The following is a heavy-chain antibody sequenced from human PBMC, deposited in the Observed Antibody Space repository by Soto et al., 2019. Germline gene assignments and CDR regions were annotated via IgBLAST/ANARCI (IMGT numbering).Heavy chain of an antibody. Sequence: EVQLVESGGGLVQPGRSLRLSCAASGFTCDDYAMHWVWQAPGKGLEWVSGISWNSGSIGYADSVKGRFTISRDNAKNSPYLQMNSLRAEDTDLYYCAKPVETGTTGRSTDNYYYYCFYMVVWGKVPTATVSS. CDR1: GFTCDDYA. D-gene: IGHD1-7*01. CDR3: AKPVETGTTGRSTDNYYYYCFYMVV. CDR2: ISWNSGSI. V-gene: IGHV3-9*01. J-gene: IGHJ6*03.